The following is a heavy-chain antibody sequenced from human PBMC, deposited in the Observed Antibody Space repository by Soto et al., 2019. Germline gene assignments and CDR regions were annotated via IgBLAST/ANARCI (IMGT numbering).Heavy chain of an antibody. V-gene: IGHV1-18*01. CDR2: ISAYNGNT. J-gene: IGHJ3*01. Sequence: QVQLVQSGAEVKKPGASVKVSCKASGYTFTSSGVSWVRQAPGQGLEWMGWISAYNGNTNYAQKLQGRGTMTTDTSTSTAYKELRSLRSDGTAVYYCGRGIAPEYYFDVWGQGTMVTVSS. D-gene: IGHD6-13*01. CDR3: GRGIAPEYYFDV. CDR1: GYTFTSSG.